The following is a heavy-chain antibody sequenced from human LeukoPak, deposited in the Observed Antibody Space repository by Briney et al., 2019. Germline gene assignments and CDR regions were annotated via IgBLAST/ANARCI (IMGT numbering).Heavy chain of an antibody. D-gene: IGHD1-26*01. CDR3: ARGGVGATTYVWFDP. CDR2: INPSGGST. V-gene: IGHV1-46*01. Sequence: GASVKVSCKASGYTFTNYYIHWVRQAPGQGLECMGIINPSGGSTSYAQKFQGRVTMTRDMSTSTVYMELSSRRSEDTAVYYCARGGVGATTYVWFDPWGQGTLVTVSS. J-gene: IGHJ5*02. CDR1: GYTFTNYY.